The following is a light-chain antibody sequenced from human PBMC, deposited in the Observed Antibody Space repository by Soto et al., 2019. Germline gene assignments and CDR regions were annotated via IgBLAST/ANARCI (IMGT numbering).Light chain of an antibody. Sequence: EIVLTQSPGTLSLSPGEGATLSCRASQSVTGTNLAWYQQRAGQAPRLLIYDAVRRATGIPDRFSGSGSGTEFTLTISSLQSEDFAVYYCQQYNDWPPYSFGQGTKVDIK. CDR1: QSVTGTN. CDR3: QQYNDWPPYS. CDR2: DAV. J-gene: IGKJ2*01. V-gene: IGKV3D-15*01.